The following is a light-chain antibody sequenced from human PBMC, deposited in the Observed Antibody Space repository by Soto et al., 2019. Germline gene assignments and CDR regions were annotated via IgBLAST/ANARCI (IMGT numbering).Light chain of an antibody. Sequence: DIVMTQSPDSLAVSLGERATINCKSSQSVLYSPNNKNYLAWYQHKPGQPPKMLIYWASIRESGVPDRFSGSGYGTDFTLTISSLQSEDVAVYYCQQYYTNSWSFGQGTKV. V-gene: IGKV4-1*01. CDR2: WAS. CDR1: QSVLYSPNNKNY. J-gene: IGKJ1*01. CDR3: QQYYTNSWS.